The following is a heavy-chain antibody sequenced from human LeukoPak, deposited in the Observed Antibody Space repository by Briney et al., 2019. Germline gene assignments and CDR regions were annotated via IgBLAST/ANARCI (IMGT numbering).Heavy chain of an antibody. CDR2: INHSGST. D-gene: IGHD3-22*01. V-gene: IGHV4-34*01. CDR1: GGSFSGYY. CDR3: ARTLLSSDYYDSSGYPRPTYFDY. J-gene: IGHJ4*02. Sequence: SETLSLTCAVYGGSFSGYYWSWIRQPPGKGLEWIGEINHSGSTNYNPSLKSRVTISVDTSRNQFSLKLSSVTAADTAVYYCARTLLSSDYYDSSGYPRPTYFDYWGQGTLVTVSS.